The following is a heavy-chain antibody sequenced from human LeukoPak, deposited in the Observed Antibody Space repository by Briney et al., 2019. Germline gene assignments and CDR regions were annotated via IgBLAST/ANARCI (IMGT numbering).Heavy chain of an antibody. D-gene: IGHD2-15*01. CDR1: GFTLSTDS. J-gene: IGHJ4*02. CDR3: VRDNPRCCGVVPVNIDDF. Sequence: GGSPRLSCAASGFTLSTDSMNWVRQAPGKGLEWISYISYDSAIKYYADSVRGRFTISRDNAKNSLSLQMHSLRAEDTAVYYCVRDNPRCCGVVPVNIDDFWGQGTLVTVSS. CDR2: ISYDSAIK. V-gene: IGHV3-48*01.